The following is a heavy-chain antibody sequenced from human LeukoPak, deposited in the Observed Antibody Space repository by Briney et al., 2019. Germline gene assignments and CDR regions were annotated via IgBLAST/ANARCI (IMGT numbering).Heavy chain of an antibody. J-gene: IGHJ4*02. Sequence: GGSLRLSCSASGFTFRTSWMHWVRQGPGKGLLWVAHINSDGGNTAYADSVKGRFTISRDNAKSTLYLQMNSLRSGDTAVYYCARGDPLGNYWGQGTLVTVSS. CDR1: GFTFRTSW. V-gene: IGHV3-74*01. D-gene: IGHD7-27*01. CDR2: INSDGGNT. CDR3: ARGDPLGNY.